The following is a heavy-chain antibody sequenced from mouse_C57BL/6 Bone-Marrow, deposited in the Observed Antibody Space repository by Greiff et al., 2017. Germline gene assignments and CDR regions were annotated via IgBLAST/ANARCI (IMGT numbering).Heavy chain of an antibody. J-gene: IGHJ2*01. CDR1: GYTFTSYW. Sequence: QVQLQQPGAELVKPGASVKLSCKASGYTFTSYWMQWVKQSPGQGLEWIGEIDPSDSYTNYNQKFKGKATLTVDTSSSTAYMQLSGLTSAGSAVYYGAGGHDCLNYFDYWGQGTTLTVSS. V-gene: IGHV1-50*01. CDR3: AGGHDCLNYFDY. CDR2: IDPSDSYT. D-gene: IGHD2-4*01.